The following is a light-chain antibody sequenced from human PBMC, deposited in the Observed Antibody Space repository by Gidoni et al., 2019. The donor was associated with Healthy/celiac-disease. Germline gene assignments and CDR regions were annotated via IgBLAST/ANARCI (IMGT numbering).Light chain of an antibody. CDR2: QDS. Sequence: SYELTQPPSVSVSPGQTASITCSGDKLGDKYACWYQQKPGQSPVLVIYQDSKRPSGIPGRFSGSNSGNTATLTIRGTQAMDEAYYYCQAWDSSTAVFGGGTKLTVL. CDR1: KLGDKY. V-gene: IGLV3-1*01. J-gene: IGLJ2*01. CDR3: QAWDSSTAV.